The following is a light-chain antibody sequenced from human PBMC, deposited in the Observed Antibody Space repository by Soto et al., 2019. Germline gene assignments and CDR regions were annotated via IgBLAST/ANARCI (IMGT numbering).Light chain of an antibody. Sequence: DIVLTQSPAILSLSPGERATLSCRASEDVGNSLAWYQQRPGQSPRLLIYDVSNRATGIPSRFSGSGSGADFTLTISSLEPDDFAVYYCQQRYNWPRTFGQGT. V-gene: IGKV3-11*01. CDR2: DVS. CDR1: EDVGNS. J-gene: IGKJ1*01. CDR3: QQRYNWPRT.